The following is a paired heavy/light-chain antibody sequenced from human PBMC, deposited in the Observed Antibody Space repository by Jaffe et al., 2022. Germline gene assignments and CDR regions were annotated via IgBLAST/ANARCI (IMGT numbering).Light chain of an antibody. J-gene: IGKJ1*01. CDR3: QQRGT. CDR2: AAS. CDR1: QSISSY. V-gene: IGKV1-39*01. Sequence: DIQMTQSPSSLSASVGDRVTITCRASQSISSYLNWYQQKPGKAPKLLIYAASSLQSGVPSRFSGSGSGTDFTLTISSLQPEDFATYYCQQRGTFGQGTKVEIK.
Heavy chain of an antibody. CDR1: GYSISSGYY. Sequence: QVQLQESGPGLVKPSETLSLTCAVSGYSISSGYYWGWIRQPPGKGLEWIGSVYHSGSTYYNPSLKSRVTISVDTSKNQFSLRLSSVTAADTAVYYCARLGNVFLYFGESSAPFGWKFDYWGQGTLVTVSS. D-gene: IGHD3-10*01. CDR2: VYHSGST. CDR3: ARLGNVFLYFGESSAPFGWKFDY. V-gene: IGHV4-38-2*01. J-gene: IGHJ4*02.